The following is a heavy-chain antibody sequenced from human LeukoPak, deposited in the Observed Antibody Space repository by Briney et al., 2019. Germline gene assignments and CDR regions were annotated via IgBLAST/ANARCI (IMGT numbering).Heavy chain of an antibody. J-gene: IGHJ6*03. D-gene: IGHD3-10*01. CDR3: ARDSILDYYGSGSYYYMDV. CDR1: GYTFTSYD. CDR2: INPNSGGT. V-gene: IGHV1-2*02. Sequence: ASVKVSCKASGYTFTSYDINWVRQAPGQGLEWMGWINPNSGGTNYAQKFQGRVTMTRDTSISTAYMELSRLRSDDTAVYYCARDSILDYYGSGSYYYMDVWGKGTTVTISS.